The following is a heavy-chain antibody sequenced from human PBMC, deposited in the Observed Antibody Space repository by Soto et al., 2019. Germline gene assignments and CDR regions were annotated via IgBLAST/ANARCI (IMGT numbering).Heavy chain of an antibody. Sequence: EVQLVESGGGLVQPGGSLRLSCAASGFTFSSYAMHWVRQAPGKGLEYVSAISSNGGSTYYANSVKGRFTISRDNYKNTLYLQMGSLRAEDMAVYYCARGGYYGSGSYFPLADAFDIWGQGTMVTVSS. CDR2: ISSNGGST. V-gene: IGHV3-64*01. J-gene: IGHJ3*02. CDR3: ARGGYYGSGSYFPLADAFDI. CDR1: GFTFSSYA. D-gene: IGHD3-10*01.